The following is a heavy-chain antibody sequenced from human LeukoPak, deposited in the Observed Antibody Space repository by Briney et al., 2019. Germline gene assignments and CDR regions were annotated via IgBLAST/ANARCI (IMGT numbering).Heavy chain of an antibody. CDR1: GGTFSIYA. CDR3: ARNEYYYDSSGLDY. CDR2: IIPIFGIA. V-gene: IGHV1-69*04. D-gene: IGHD3-22*01. J-gene: IGHJ4*02. Sequence: ASVKVSCKASGGTFSIYAISWVRQAPGQGLEWMGRIIPIFGIANYAQKFQGRVTITADKSTSTAYMELSSLRSEDTAVYYCARNEYYYDSSGLDYWGQGTLVTVSS.